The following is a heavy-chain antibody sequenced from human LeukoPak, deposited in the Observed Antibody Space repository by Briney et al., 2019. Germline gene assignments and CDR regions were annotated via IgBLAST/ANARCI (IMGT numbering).Heavy chain of an antibody. CDR1: ADTFINYW. CDR2: IYPGDSET. Sequence: GEFLKISCKVSADTFINYWIAWVRQMPGKGLEWMGIIYPGDSETIYGPSFQGQVTISADRSLTTAYLQWRSLKATDSAMYYCVRRSGRWSDFDYWGQGTLVTVSS. CDR3: VRRSGRWSDFDY. D-gene: IGHD3-3*01. J-gene: IGHJ4*02. V-gene: IGHV5-51*01.